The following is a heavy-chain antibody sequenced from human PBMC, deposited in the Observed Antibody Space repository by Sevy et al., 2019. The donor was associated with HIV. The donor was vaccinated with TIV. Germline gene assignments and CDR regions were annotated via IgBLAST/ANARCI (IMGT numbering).Heavy chain of an antibody. CDR3: ARDRGTAMVSYIFDY. CDR2: ISSIVSTI. D-gene: IGHD5-18*01. J-gene: IGHJ4*02. V-gene: IGHV3-48*02. Sequence: GGSLRLSCAASGFTFSSYTMNWVRQPPGKGLEWVSYISSIVSTIYYADSVKGRFTISRDNAKNSLYLQMNSLRDEDTAVYYCARDRGTAMVSYIFDYWGQGTLVTVSS. CDR1: GFTFSSYT.